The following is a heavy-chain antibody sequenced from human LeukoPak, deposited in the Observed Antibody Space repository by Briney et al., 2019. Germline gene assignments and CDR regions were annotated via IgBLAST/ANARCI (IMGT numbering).Heavy chain of an antibody. Sequence: ASVKVSCKASGYTFTSYYMHWVRQAPGQGLEWMGIINPSGGSASYAQKFQGRVTMTRDMSTSTVYMELSSLRAEDTAVYYCAKAVKYLGKSGDYVDRIHVFDYWGQGTLVTVSS. CDR1: GYTFTSYY. CDR2: INPSGGSA. V-gene: IGHV1-46*01. D-gene: IGHD4-17*01. J-gene: IGHJ4*02. CDR3: AKAVKYLGKSGDYVDRIHVFDY.